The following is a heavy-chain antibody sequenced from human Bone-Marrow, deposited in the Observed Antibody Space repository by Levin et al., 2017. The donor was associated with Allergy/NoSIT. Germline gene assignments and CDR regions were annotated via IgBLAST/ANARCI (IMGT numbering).Heavy chain of an antibody. CDR1: GFTFSDYY. Sequence: LSLTCADSGFTFSDYYMSWIRQAPGKGLEWVAYISSRSTHTSYADPVKGRFTISRDNAKNTLYLQMNSLRADDTAVYYCARVAAENYYFDYWGQGTLVTVSS. CDR3: ARVAAENYYFDY. V-gene: IGHV3-11*05. J-gene: IGHJ4*02. CDR2: ISSRSTHT.